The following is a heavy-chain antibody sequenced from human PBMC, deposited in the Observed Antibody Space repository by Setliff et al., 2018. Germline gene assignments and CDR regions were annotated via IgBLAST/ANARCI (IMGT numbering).Heavy chain of an antibody. J-gene: IGHJ4*02. D-gene: IGHD3-22*01. Sequence: SETLSLTCTVSGASISSVNYYWSWIRQPPGQGLERIAYISYSGNTYYNPALKSRVTISVDTSTNQFSLKLYSVTAADTAVYYCRYWVDMIEVDSWAQGTLVTVSS. CDR1: GASISSVNYY. CDR3: RYWVDMIEVDS. CDR2: ISYSGNT. V-gene: IGHV4-30-4*03.